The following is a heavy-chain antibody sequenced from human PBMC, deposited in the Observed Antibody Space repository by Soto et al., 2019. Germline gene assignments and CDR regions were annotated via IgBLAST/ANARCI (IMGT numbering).Heavy chain of an antibody. Sequence: LRLSFVASGXTFGSRAMSWVRQAPGEGLQWVATITDNGGDAKYADSVRGRFVISRDNSKKTLYLQMTSLTAEDSAMYFCARGSTESYPGSRIFDFWGRGTLVTVSS. J-gene: IGHJ4*02. CDR3: ARGSTESYPGSRIFDF. CDR1: GXTFGSRA. CDR2: ITDNGGDA. V-gene: IGHV3-23*01. D-gene: IGHD3-10*01.